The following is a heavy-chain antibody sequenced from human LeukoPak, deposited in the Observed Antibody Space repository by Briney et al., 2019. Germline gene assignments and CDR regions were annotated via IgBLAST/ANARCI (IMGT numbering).Heavy chain of an antibody. D-gene: IGHD6-19*01. J-gene: IGHJ6*03. CDR3: ARDAQWLVPEGYYYYMDV. V-gene: IGHV3-21*01. CDR1: GFTFSRYN. Sequence: PGGSLRLSCAGSGFTFSRYNMNWFRQAPGKGLERVSSISSRSSYIFYADSVKGRFTISRDNAKNSLYLQMNSLGAEDTAVYYYARDAQWLVPEGYYYYMDVWGKGTTVTVS. CDR2: ISSRSSYI.